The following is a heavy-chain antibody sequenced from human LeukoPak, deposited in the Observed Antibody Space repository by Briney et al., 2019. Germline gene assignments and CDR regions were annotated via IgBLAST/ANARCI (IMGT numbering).Heavy chain of an antibody. Sequence: ASVKVSCKASGYTFTSYYMHWVRQAPGQGLEWMGIINPSGGSTSYAQKFQGRVTMTRDTSTSTVYVEMSSLRSEDTAVYYCARDLGHYYGSGSYFDYWGQGTLVTVSS. D-gene: IGHD3-10*01. CDR3: ARDLGHYYGSGSYFDY. V-gene: IGHV1-46*01. CDR2: INPSGGST. CDR1: GYTFTSYY. J-gene: IGHJ4*02.